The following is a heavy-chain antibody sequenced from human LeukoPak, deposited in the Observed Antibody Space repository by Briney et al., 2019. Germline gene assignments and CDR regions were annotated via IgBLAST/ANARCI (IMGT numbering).Heavy chain of an antibody. J-gene: IGHJ3*02. CDR1: GGSFSGYY. Sequence: PSETLSLTCAVYGGSFSGYYWSWIRQPPGKGLEWIGEINHSGSTNYNPSLKSRVTISVDTSKNQFSLKLSSVTAADTAVYYCARGRRDSSGYYLLRGAFDIWGQGTMVTVSS. V-gene: IGHV4-34*01. CDR3: ARGRRDSSGYYLLRGAFDI. CDR2: INHSGST. D-gene: IGHD3-22*01.